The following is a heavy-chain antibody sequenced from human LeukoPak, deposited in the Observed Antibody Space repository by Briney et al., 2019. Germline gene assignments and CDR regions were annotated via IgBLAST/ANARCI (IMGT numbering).Heavy chain of an antibody. CDR3: ARGRSWELPHY. CDR1: GGSFSGYY. V-gene: IGHV4-59*01. D-gene: IGHD1-26*01. J-gene: IGHJ4*02. Sequence: SETLSLTCAVYGGSFSGYYWSWIRQPPGKGLEWIGYIYYSGSTNYNPSLKSRVTISVDTSKNQFPLKLSSVTAADTAVYYCARGRSWELPHYWGQGTLVTVSS. CDR2: IYYSGST.